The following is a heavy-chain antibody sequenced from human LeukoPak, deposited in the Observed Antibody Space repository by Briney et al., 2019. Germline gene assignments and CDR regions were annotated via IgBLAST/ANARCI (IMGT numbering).Heavy chain of an antibody. J-gene: IGHJ5*02. D-gene: IGHD6-13*01. Sequence: SETLSLTCTVSGGSIRSYYWSWIRQPPGKGPGWVGYIYYSWSTNYNPSLKSRVPILVDTFKKQFSLKLSSVTAAGPGLVFFSRDRNSCAADWLDPWGQGTLVTVPS. V-gene: IGHV4-59*01. CDR3: SRDRNSCAADWLDP. CDR1: GGSIRSYY. CDR2: IYYSWST.